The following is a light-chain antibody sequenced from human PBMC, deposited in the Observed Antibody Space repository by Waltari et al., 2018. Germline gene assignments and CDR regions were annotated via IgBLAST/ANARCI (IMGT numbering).Light chain of an antibody. CDR1: QSVSRT. Sequence: EVVLTQSPGTLSLSPGERATLSCRASQSVSRTLAWYQQKPGQAPRLPIYDASSRATGIPDRFSGSGSGTDFSLTISRLEPEDFAVYYCQKYGSLPATFGQGTKVEIK. J-gene: IGKJ1*01. CDR3: QKYGSLPAT. V-gene: IGKV3-20*01. CDR2: DAS.